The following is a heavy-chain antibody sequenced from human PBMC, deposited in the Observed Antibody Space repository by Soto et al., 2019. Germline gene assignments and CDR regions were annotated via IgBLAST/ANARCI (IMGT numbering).Heavy chain of an antibody. Sequence: SETLSLTCTVSGASVSTGVYYWTWIRQHPGKGLEWIGYIDNSGSTYYNPSLTGRVDISVDTSKNEFSLNLQSLTAADTALYYCAGAVSDFDVRRYRTSYFDQWGQGSLVTVSS. CDR3: AGAVSDFDVRRYRTSYFDQ. CDR1: GASVSTGVYY. CDR2: IDNSGST. J-gene: IGHJ4*02. D-gene: IGHD3-10*02. V-gene: IGHV4-31*03.